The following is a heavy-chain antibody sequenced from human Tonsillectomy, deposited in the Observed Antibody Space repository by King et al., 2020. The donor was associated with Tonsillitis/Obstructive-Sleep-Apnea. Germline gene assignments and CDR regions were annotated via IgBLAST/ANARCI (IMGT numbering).Heavy chain of an antibody. D-gene: IGHD1-26*01. Sequence: VQLVESGGGLVKPGGSLRLSCAASGFTFSSYSMNWVRQAPGKGLEWVSSISSSSSYIYYADSVKGRFTISRDNAKNSLYLQMNSLRAEDTAVYYCARDPIVGATNFDYWGQGTLVPVSS. CDR3: ARDPIVGATNFDY. CDR2: ISSSSSYI. J-gene: IGHJ4*02. CDR1: GFTFSSYS. V-gene: IGHV3-21*01.